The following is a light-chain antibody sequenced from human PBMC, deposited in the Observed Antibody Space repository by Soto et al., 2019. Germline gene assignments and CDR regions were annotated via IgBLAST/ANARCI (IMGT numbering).Light chain of an antibody. CDR3: SSFTSSITYV. J-gene: IGLJ1*01. Sequence: QSALTQPASVSGSPGQSITISCTGTSSDVGGYDTVCWYQQHPGKAPKVVIYGVTNRPSGVSDRFSGSKSGNTASLTISGLQAEDEADYYCSSFTSSITYVFGTGTKVTVL. CDR2: GVT. V-gene: IGLV2-14*01. CDR1: SSDVGGYDT.